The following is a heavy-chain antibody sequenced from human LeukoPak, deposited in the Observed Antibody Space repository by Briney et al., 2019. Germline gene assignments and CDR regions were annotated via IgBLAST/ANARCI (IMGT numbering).Heavy chain of an antibody. Sequence: KPGGSLRLSCVASGFTFSSYSMNWVRQAPGKGLEWVSSISSSSSYIYYADSVKGRFTISRENAKNSLYLQMNSLRAEDTAVYYCARDFEEDGYNSLFDYWGQGTLVTVSS. J-gene: IGHJ4*02. CDR1: GFTFSSYS. CDR2: ISSSSSYI. D-gene: IGHD5-24*01. V-gene: IGHV3-21*01. CDR3: ARDFEEDGYNSLFDY.